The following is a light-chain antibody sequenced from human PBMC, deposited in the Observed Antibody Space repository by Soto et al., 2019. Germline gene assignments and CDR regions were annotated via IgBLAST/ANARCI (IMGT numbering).Light chain of an antibody. V-gene: IGLV2-14*01. CDR2: EVT. J-gene: IGLJ1*01. CDR3: SSYTNTITLIV. CDR1: SSDIGSYRY. Sequence: QSVLTQPASVSGSPGQSITISCTGTSSDIGSYRYVSWYQQHPGKAPKLLISEVTHRPSGVSSRFSGSKSGNTASLTISGLQTEDEADYYCSSYTNTITLIVFGTGTKLHRP.